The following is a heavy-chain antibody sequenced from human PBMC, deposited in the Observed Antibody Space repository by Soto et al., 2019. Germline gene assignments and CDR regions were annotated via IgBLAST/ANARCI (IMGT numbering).Heavy chain of an antibody. CDR3: AREPYYDSSGYYYEGPHFDY. CDR1: GFTFSSYA. Sequence: GGSLRLSCAASGFTFSSYAMSWVRQAPWKGLEWVSAISGSGGSTYYADSVKGRFTISRDNSKNTLYLQMNSLRAEDTAVYYCAREPYYDSSGYYYEGPHFDYWGQGTLVTVSS. D-gene: IGHD3-22*01. V-gene: IGHV3-23*01. J-gene: IGHJ4*02. CDR2: ISGSGGST.